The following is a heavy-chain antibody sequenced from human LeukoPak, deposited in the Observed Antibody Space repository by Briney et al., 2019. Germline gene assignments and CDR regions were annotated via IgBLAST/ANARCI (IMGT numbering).Heavy chain of an antibody. V-gene: IGHV3-30*04. D-gene: IGHD2-8*01. CDR2: ISYDGSNK. CDR1: GFTFSSYA. CDR3: AREYCINGDCCKRFDY. J-gene: IGHJ4*02. Sequence: PGRSLRLSCAASGFTFSSYAMHWVRQAPGKGLEWVAVISYDGSNKYYADSVKGRFTISRNNSKNTLYLQMDSLRAEDMALYYCAREYCINGDCCKRFDYWGQGTLVTVSS.